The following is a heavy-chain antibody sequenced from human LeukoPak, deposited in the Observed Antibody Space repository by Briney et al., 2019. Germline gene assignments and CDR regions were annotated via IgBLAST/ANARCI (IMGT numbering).Heavy chain of an antibody. CDR1: GFTFSSYS. J-gene: IGHJ4*02. CDR2: ISSSSRTI. V-gene: IGHV3-48*01. Sequence: GGSLRLSCAASGFTFSSYSLNWVRQAPGKGLEWVSYISSSSRTIYYTVSMKGRFTISRDNAKNSLYLQMNSLRVEDTAVYYCARNLYGDYVVDYWGQGTLVTVSS. CDR3: ARNLYGDYVVDY. D-gene: IGHD4-17*01.